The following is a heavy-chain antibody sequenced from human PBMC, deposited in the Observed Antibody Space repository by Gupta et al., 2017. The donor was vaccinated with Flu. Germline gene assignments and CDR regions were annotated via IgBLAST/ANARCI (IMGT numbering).Heavy chain of an antibody. J-gene: IGHJ3*02. CDR3: AKGGFCSGGTCLRAFDI. V-gene: IGHV3-23*01. D-gene: IGHD2-15*01. CDR1: GLTFSSYA. CDR2: ISGSGNST. Sequence: EVQLLESGGGLVQPGGSLRLSCAASGLTFSSYAMSWVRLAPGKGLEWVSAISGSGNSTYYADSVKGRFTISRDNSKNTLYLQTNSLGAEDTAVYFCAKGGFCSGGTCLRAFDIWGQGTMVTVSS.